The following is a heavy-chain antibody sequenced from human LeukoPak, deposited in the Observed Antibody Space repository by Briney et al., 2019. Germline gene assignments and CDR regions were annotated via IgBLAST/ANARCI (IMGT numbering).Heavy chain of an antibody. Sequence: SLKLSCKASGGTFSSYAISWVRQAPGQGLEWMGGIIPIFGTANYAQNFQGRVTITADESTSTAYMELSSLRSEDTAVYYCARASQWLVPEGRWFDPWGQGTLVTVSS. CDR2: IIPIFGTA. CDR1: GGTFSSYA. J-gene: IGHJ5*02. D-gene: IGHD6-19*01. CDR3: ARASQWLVPEGRWFDP. V-gene: IGHV1-69*01.